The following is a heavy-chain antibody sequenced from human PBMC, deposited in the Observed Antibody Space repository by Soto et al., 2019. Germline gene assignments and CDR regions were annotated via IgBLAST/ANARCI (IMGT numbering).Heavy chain of an antibody. J-gene: IGHJ4*02. V-gene: IGHV1-2*04. CDR1: GYTFTGYY. CDR3: ARSVDTAMVTAFDY. D-gene: IGHD5-18*01. CDR2: INPNSGGT. Sequence: ASVKVSCKASGYTFTGYYMHWVRQAPGQGLEWMGWINPNSGGTNYAQKFQGWVTMTRGTSISTAYMELSRLRSDDAAVYYCARSVDTAMVTAFDYWGQGTLVTVSS.